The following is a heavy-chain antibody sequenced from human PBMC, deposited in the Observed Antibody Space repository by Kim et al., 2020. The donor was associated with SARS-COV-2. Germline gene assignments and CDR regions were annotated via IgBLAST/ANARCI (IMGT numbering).Heavy chain of an antibody. J-gene: IGHJ4*02. CDR2: ISYDGSNK. CDR1: GFTFSSYA. D-gene: IGHD3-10*01. CDR3: ARDGFGSTGGFIDY. Sequence: GGSLRLSCAASGFTFSSYAMHWVRQAPGKGLEWVAVISYDGSNKYYADSVKGRFTISRDNSKNTLYLQMNSLRAEDTAVYYCARDGFGSTGGFIDYWGQGTLVTVSS. V-gene: IGHV3-30*04.